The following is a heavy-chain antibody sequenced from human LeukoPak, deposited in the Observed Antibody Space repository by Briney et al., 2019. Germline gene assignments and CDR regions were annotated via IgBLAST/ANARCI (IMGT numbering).Heavy chain of an antibody. V-gene: IGHV4-59*01. Sequence: NPSETLSLTCTVSGGSISSYYRSWIRQPPGKGLEWIGYIYYSGSTNYNPSLKSRVTISVDTSKNQFSLKLGSVTAADTAVYYCARGDGLWFGELLSAFDIWGQGTIVTVSS. CDR2: IYYSGST. J-gene: IGHJ3*02. CDR1: GGSISSYY. D-gene: IGHD3-10*01. CDR3: ARGDGLWFGELLSAFDI.